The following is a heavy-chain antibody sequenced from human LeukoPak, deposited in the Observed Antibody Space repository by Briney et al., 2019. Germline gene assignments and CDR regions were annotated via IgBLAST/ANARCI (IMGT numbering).Heavy chain of an antibody. CDR1: GFTFSSYA. D-gene: IGHD6-13*01. J-gene: IGHJ4*02. CDR2: ISYDGSNK. CDR3: ARDLSSSWANHDY. V-gene: IGHV3-30*04. Sequence: GGSLRLSCAASGFTFSSYAMDSVRQAPGKGLGWVAVISYDGSNKYYADSVKGRFTISRDNSKNTLYLQMNSLRAEDTAVYYCARDLSSSWANHDYWGQGTLVTVSS.